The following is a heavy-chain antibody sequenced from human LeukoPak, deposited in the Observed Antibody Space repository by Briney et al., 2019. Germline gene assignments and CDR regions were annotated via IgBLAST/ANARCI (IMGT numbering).Heavy chain of an antibody. J-gene: IGHJ4*02. D-gene: IGHD1-20*01. CDR3: ASGYNWNYVHY. V-gene: IGHV1-69*04. Sequence: SVKVSCKASGGTFSSYAISWVRQAPGQGLEWMGRIIPILGIANYAQKFQGRVTITADKSTSTAYMELSSLRSEDTAVYYCASGYNWNYVHYWGQGTLVTVSS. CDR2: IIPILGIA. CDR1: GGTFSSYA.